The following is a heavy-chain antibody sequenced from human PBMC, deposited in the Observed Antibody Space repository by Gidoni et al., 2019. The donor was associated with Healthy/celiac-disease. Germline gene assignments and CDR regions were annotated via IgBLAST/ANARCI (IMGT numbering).Heavy chain of an antibody. CDR2: INHSGST. J-gene: IGHJ6*03. CDR1: GGSFSGYY. V-gene: IGHV4-34*01. D-gene: IGHD4-17*01. CDR3: ARGTVTTLHYYYMDV. Sequence: QVQPQQLGPGLLKPSATLSLPCAVYGGSFSGYYWSWIRQPPGKGLEWIGEINHSGSTNYNPSLKSRVTISVDTSKNQFSLKLSSVTAADTAVYYCARGTVTTLHYYYMDVWGKGTTVTVSS.